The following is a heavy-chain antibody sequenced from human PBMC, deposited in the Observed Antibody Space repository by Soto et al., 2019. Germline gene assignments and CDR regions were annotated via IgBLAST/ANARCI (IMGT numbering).Heavy chain of an antibody. V-gene: IGHV1-18*04. Sequence: GASVKVSCKASGYTFTSYGISWVRQAPGQGLEWMGWISAYNGNTNYAQKLQGRVTMTTDTSTSTAYMELRSLRSGDTAVYYCARDRDCSSTSCYGKPRDVWGKGTTGTVSS. J-gene: IGHJ6*04. CDR2: ISAYNGNT. D-gene: IGHD2-2*01. CDR3: ARDRDCSSTSCYGKPRDV. CDR1: GYTFTSYG.